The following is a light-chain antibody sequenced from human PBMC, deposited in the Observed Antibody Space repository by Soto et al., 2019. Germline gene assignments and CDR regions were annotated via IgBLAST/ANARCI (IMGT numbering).Light chain of an antibody. CDR2: DAS. J-gene: IGKJ5*01. CDR3: QQRADWPIT. Sequence: EIVLTQSPATLSLSPGERATLSCRASQYITIYLAWYQQKPGQAPRLLIYDASNRATGIPARFSGSGSGTDFTLTISSLEPDDFAVYYCQQRADWPITLGQGTRMEIK. CDR1: QYITIY. V-gene: IGKV3-11*01.